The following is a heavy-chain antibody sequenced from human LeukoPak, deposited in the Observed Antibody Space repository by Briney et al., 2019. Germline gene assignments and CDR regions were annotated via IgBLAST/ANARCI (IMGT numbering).Heavy chain of an antibody. J-gene: IGHJ4*02. CDR3: ARQGGDSSSWFEGIDS. D-gene: IGHD6-13*01. V-gene: IGHV4-59*08. CDR2: FYYSGST. Sequence: PSETLSLTCTVSGGSISAYYWSWIRQPPGKGLEWIGFFYYSGSTNYNPSLKSRVTISVDTSKNQFSLNLTSVTAADTAVYYCARQGGDSSSWFEGIDSWGQGTLVTVSS. CDR1: GGSISAYY.